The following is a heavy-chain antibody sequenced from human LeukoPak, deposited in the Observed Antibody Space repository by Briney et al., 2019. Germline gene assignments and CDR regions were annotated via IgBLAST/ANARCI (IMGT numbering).Heavy chain of an antibody. J-gene: IGHJ4*02. CDR1: GFTFSSYA. V-gene: IGHV3-30-3*01. Sequence: GGSLRLSCAASGFTFSSYAMHWVRQAPGKGLEWVAVISYDGSNKYYADSVKGRFTISRDNSKNTLYLQMNSLRAEDTAVYYCAKIRGAFWSGYYPLDYWGQGTLVTVSS. CDR2: ISYDGSNK. D-gene: IGHD3-3*01. CDR3: AKIRGAFWSGYYPLDY.